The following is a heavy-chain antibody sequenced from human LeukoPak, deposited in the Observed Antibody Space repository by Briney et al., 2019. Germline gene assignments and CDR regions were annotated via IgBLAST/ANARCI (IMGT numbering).Heavy chain of an antibody. CDR1: GGSISSGSYY. CDR3: ARTLYTNYYYAMDV. D-gene: IGHD3-16*01. Sequence: SETLSLTCTVSGGSISSGSYYWSWIWQPAGKGLEWIGRIYTSGSTNYNPSLKSRVTISVDTSKNQFSLKLSSVTAADTAMYYCARTLYTNYYYAMDVWGQGTTVTVSS. CDR2: IYTSGST. J-gene: IGHJ6*02. V-gene: IGHV4-61*02.